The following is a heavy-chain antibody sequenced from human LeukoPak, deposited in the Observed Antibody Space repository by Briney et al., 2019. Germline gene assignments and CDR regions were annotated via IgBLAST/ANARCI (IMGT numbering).Heavy chain of an antibody. CDR2: IYTSGST. V-gene: IGHV4-4*07. CDR1: GGSFSGYY. D-gene: IGHD2-15*01. J-gene: IGHJ3*02. Sequence: SSETLSLTCAVYGGSFSGYYWSWIRQPAGKGLEWIGRIYTSGSTNYNPSLKSRVTMSVDTSKNQFSLKLSSVTAADTAVYYCARDGVAAFDIWGQGTMVTVSS. CDR3: ARDGVAAFDI.